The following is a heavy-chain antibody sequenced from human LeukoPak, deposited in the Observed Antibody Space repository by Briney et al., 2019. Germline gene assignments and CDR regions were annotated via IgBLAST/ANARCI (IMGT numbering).Heavy chain of an antibody. Sequence: SETLSLTCAVYGGSFSGYYWSWIRQPPGKGLEWIGEINHSGSTNYNPSLKSRVTISVDTSKNQFSLKLSSVTAADAAVYYCARPGIAAAEGRYFDLWGRGTLVTVSS. D-gene: IGHD6-13*01. CDR1: GGSFSGYY. CDR2: INHSGST. J-gene: IGHJ2*01. CDR3: ARPGIAAAEGRYFDL. V-gene: IGHV4-34*01.